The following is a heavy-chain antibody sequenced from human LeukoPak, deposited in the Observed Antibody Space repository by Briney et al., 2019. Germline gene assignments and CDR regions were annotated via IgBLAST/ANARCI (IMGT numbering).Heavy chain of an antibody. J-gene: IGHJ5*02. V-gene: IGHV4-59*01. Sequence: SETLSLTCIVSGGSMNNYYWSWIRQPPGKGLEWIGYVSHSGNTNYNSSLKSRVSMSVDTSKNQFSLKLISVTAADTAMYYCARGVVAATLFWFDPWGQGTLVTVSS. CDR2: VSHSGNT. CDR3: ARGVVAATLFWFDP. D-gene: IGHD2-15*01. CDR1: GGSMNNYY.